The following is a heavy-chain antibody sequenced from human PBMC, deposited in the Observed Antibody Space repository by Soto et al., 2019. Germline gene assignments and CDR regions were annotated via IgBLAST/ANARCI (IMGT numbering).Heavy chain of an antibody. D-gene: IGHD6-6*01. CDR3: ARQVYGYYYNMDV. V-gene: IGHV4-59*08. Sequence: SETLSLTCTVSGGSISSYYWSWIRQPPGKGLEWIGYIYYSGSTNYNPSLKSRVTISVDTSKNQFSLKLSSVTAADTAVYYCARQVYGYYYNMDVWGKGTTVTVPS. CDR1: GGSISSYY. J-gene: IGHJ6*03. CDR2: IYYSGST.